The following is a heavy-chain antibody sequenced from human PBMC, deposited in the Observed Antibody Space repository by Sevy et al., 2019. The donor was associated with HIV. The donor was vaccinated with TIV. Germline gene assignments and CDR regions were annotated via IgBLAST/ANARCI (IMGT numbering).Heavy chain of an antibody. D-gene: IGHD7-27*01. J-gene: IGHJ4*02. V-gene: IGHV4-38-2*01. CDR3: ARSWGRWNYFDY. CDR1: GYSISSGYY. Sequence: SETLSLTCAVSGYSISSGYYWGWIRQPPAKGLEWIGSIYHSGSTYYNPSLKSRVTISVDTSKNQFSLKLSSVTAADTAVYYCARSWGRWNYFDYWGQGTLVTVSS. CDR2: IYHSGST.